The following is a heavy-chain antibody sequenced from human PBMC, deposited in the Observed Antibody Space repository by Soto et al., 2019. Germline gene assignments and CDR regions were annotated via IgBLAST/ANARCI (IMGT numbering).Heavy chain of an antibody. V-gene: IGHV3-23*01. Sequence: GGSLRLCCAASGFTFRSYSMSWVRQAPGKGLECVSAISGSGCSTYYADSVKGRCTISRDNPRNSLYLQMNSLRAVDTAVYYCAREALSTFPHSWGQGTLVTVSS. CDR3: AREALSTFPHS. J-gene: IGHJ5*02. CDR1: GFTFRSYS. D-gene: IGHD1-1*01. CDR2: ISGSGCST.